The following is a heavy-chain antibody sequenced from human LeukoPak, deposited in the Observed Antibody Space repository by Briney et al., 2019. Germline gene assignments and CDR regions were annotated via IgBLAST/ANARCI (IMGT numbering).Heavy chain of an antibody. D-gene: IGHD1-26*01. V-gene: IGHV3-48*04. J-gene: IGHJ4*02. Sequence: GGSLRLSCAASGFTFSSYSMNWVRQAPGKGLEWVSYVSSSSSTIYYADSVKGRFTISRDNAKNSLYLQMNSLRTEDTAVYYCAGVGATGLDYWGQGTLVTVSS. CDR3: AGVGATGLDY. CDR1: GFTFSSYS. CDR2: VSSSSSTI.